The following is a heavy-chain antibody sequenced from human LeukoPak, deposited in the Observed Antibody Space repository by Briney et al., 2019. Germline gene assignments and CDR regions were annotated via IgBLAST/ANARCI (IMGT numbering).Heavy chain of an antibody. V-gene: IGHV5-51*01. CDR3: ARGAYGSGSYYHYYGMDV. J-gene: IGHJ6*02. CDR1: GYNFGTRW. D-gene: IGHD3-10*01. Sequence: GESLKISCKGSGYNFGTRWVAWVRQMPGKGLEWMGIIYPDDSDARYSPSFQGQVTISADKSINTAYLQWSSLKASDTAIYFCARGAYGSGSYYHYYGMDVWGQGTTVTVSS. CDR2: IYPDDSDA.